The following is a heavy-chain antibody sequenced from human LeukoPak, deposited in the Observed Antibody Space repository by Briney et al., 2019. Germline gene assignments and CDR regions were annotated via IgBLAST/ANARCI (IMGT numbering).Heavy chain of an antibody. Sequence: SETLSLTCTVSAGSISSYYWSWIRQPPGKGLEWIGHIYYTGSTNYNTSLKSRVTILLDTSKNQFSLKLSSVTAADTAVYYCARDLLENYDGSGNWFDPWGQGTLVTVSS. CDR1: AGSISSYY. CDR2: IYYTGST. V-gene: IGHV4-59*01. CDR3: ARDLLENYDGSGNWFDP. J-gene: IGHJ5*02. D-gene: IGHD3-10*01.